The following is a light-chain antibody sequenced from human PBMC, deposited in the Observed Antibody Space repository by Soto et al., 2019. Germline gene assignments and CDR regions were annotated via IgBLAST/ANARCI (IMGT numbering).Light chain of an antibody. J-gene: IGKJ3*01. CDR2: GAS. CDR1: EDIRTS. CDR3: QHYNNLPPFT. V-gene: IGKV1-33*01. Sequence: DIQMPQSPSSLSASVGARVSITCQASEDIRTSLSWFQHKPGRAPKLLIYGASYLETGVPSRFRGSGSGTDFTLTISSLQPEDIATYYCQHYNNLPPFTFGPGTIVDVK.